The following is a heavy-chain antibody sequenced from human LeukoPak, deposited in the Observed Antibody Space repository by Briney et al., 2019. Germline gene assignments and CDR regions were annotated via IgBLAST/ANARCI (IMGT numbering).Heavy chain of an antibody. Sequence: GGSLRLSCAASGFTFSNYDMNWVRQAPGKGLEWVSLISNSGGTIYYADSVKGRFTISRDNAKKSLYLQMKSLRAEDTAVYYCARCIDGVYYHSDDYWGQGTLVTVSS. CDR2: ISNSGGTI. CDR1: GFTFSNYD. V-gene: IGHV3-48*03. CDR3: ARCIDGVYYHSDDY. J-gene: IGHJ4*02. D-gene: IGHD2-8*01.